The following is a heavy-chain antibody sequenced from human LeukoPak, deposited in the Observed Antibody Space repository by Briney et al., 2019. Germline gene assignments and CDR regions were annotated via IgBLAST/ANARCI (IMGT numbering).Heavy chain of an antibody. CDR2: IKEDGSAQ. CDR3: ATSSNAPGNH. V-gene: IGHV3-7*01. CDR1: GFTFSSYW. D-gene: IGHD2-2*01. J-gene: IGHJ5*02. Sequence: PGGSLRLSCAASGFTFSSYWMSWVRQAPGKGLEWVANIKEDGSAQYYVGSVKGRFTISRDNAKNSLNLQMNSLRAEDTAVYYCATSSNAPGNHWGQGTLVTVSS.